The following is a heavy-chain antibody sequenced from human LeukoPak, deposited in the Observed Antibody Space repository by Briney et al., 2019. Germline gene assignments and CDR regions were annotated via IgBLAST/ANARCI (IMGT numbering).Heavy chain of an antibody. CDR1: GYSFTSYS. V-gene: IGHV1-18*01. Sequence: EASVKVSCKASGYSFTSYSISWMRQAPGQGLEWMGWISVYNGNTNYAQRLQGRLTMTTDTSTRTAYMELRSLRSDDTAVYYCARRIVGSSLGVDYWGQGTLVTVSS. CDR3: ARRIVGSSLGVDY. J-gene: IGHJ4*02. D-gene: IGHD6-13*01. CDR2: ISVYNGNT.